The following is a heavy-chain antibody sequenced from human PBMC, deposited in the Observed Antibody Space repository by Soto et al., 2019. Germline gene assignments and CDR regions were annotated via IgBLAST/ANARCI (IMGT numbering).Heavy chain of an antibody. D-gene: IGHD6-13*01. CDR2: ISGSGGST. CDR3: AKIPHSSSWYLDAFDI. J-gene: IGHJ3*02. Sequence: EVQLLESGGGLVQPGGSLRLSCAASGFTFSSYAMSWVRQAPGKGLEWVSAISGSGGSTYYADSVKGRFTISRDNSKNTLYLQMNSLRAEDTAVYYCAKIPHSSSWYLDAFDIWGQATMVTVSS. CDR1: GFTFSSYA. V-gene: IGHV3-23*01.